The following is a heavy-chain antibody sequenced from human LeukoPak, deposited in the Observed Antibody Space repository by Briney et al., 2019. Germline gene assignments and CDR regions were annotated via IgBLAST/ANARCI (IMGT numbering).Heavy chain of an antibody. V-gene: IGHV1-18*04. J-gene: IGHJ4*02. CDR3: ARLGEEIYGSGSSSWYFDY. CDR1: GYTFTSYG. CDR2: ISAYNGNT. Sequence: GASVKVSCKASGYTFTSYGISWVRQAPGQGLEWMGWISAYNGNTNYAQKLQGRVTMTTDTSTSTAYMELRSLRSDDTAVYYCARLGEEIYGSGSSSWYFDYWGQGTLVTVSS. D-gene: IGHD3-10*01.